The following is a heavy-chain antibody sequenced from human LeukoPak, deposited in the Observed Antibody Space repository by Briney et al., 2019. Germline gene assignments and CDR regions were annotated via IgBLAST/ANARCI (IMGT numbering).Heavy chain of an antibody. CDR1: VGFFSVYY. V-gene: IGHV4-34*01. CDR2: INHSGST. CDR3: ARGDVGIAAAGTEWFDP. J-gene: IGHJ5*02. D-gene: IGHD6-13*01. Sequence: KSSDTVSLLCAVCVGFFSVYYWRWIRQPPQKAGEGIGEINHSGSTNYNPSIKSRVTISVDTSKYQFSLKLSTVTAADTAVYYCARGDVGIAAAGTEWFDPWGQGTLVTVSS.